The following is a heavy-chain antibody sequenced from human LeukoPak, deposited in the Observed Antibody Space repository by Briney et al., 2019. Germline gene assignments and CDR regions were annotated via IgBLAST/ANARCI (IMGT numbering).Heavy chain of an antibody. J-gene: IGHJ3*02. V-gene: IGHV4-59*01. Sequence: SETLSLTCTDSGGSISSYYWSWIRQPPGKGLEWIGYIYYSGSTNYNPSLKSRVTISVDTSKNQFPLKLSSVTAADTAVYYCARGLYCGGDCHAFHIWGQGTMVTVSS. D-gene: IGHD2-21*02. CDR2: IYYSGST. CDR1: GGSISSYY. CDR3: ARGLYCGGDCHAFHI.